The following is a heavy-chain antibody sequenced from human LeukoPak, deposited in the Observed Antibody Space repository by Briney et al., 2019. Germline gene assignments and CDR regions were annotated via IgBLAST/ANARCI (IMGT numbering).Heavy chain of an antibody. J-gene: IGHJ5*02. CDR1: GGSISSYY. CDR2: INTSGST. D-gene: IGHD6-25*01. Sequence: SETLSLTCTVSGGSISSYYWTWIRQSAGKGLEWIGRINTSGSTNYNPSLRSRVTMSVNPSKNQFSLNLTSVTAADTAVYSCAREGGDPRWLDPWGQGILVTVSS. V-gene: IGHV4-4*07. CDR3: AREGGDPRWLDP.